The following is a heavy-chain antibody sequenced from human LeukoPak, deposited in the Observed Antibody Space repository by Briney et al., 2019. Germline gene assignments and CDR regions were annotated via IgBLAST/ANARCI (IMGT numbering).Heavy chain of an antibody. J-gene: IGHJ5*02. V-gene: IGHV3-7*01. D-gene: IGHD3-16*01. CDR1: GIIITSYW. Sequence: GGSLRLSCAASGIIITSYWMSWVRQTPGKGLEWVANIKQDGSEKNYVDSVKGRFTIFRDNARNSLYLQMNSLRAEDTAVYYCASHSYGYNHWGQGTLVTVSS. CDR3: ASHSYGYNH. CDR2: IKQDGSEK.